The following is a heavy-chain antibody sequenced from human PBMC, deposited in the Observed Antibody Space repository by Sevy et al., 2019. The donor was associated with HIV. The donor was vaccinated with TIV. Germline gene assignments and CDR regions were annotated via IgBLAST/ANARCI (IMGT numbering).Heavy chain of an antibody. CDR3: ARENLAVTTFRDYYYYGMDV. Sequence: GGSLRLSCAASGFTFSSYWMSWVRQAPGKGLEWVANIKQDGSEKYDVDSVKGRFTISRDNAKNSLYLQMNSLRAEDTAVYYCARENLAVTTFRDYYYYGMDVWGQGTTVTVSS. D-gene: IGHD4-17*01. CDR2: IKQDGSEK. J-gene: IGHJ6*02. V-gene: IGHV3-7*01. CDR1: GFTFSSYW.